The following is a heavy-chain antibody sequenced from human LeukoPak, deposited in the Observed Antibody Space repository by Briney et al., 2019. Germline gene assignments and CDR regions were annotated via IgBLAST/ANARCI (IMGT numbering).Heavy chain of an antibody. D-gene: IGHD3-22*01. J-gene: IGHJ4*02. CDR2: INPNSGST. CDR1: GYTFTGYY. V-gene: IGHV1-2*06. Sequence: ASVKVSCKASGYTFTGYYMHWVRQAPGQGLEWMGRINPNSGSTNYAQKFQGRVTMTRDTSISTAYMELSRLRSDDTAVYYCAREPNYYDSIMVDYWGQGTLVTVSS. CDR3: AREPNYYDSIMVDY.